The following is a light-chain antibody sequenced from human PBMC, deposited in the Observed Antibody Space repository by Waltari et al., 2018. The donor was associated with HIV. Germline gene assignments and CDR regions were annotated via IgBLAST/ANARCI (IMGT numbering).Light chain of an antibody. Sequence: QSVLTQPPSASGTPGQRVTIPCSGSSSNVGNNYVYWYQQLPGTAPKPLTSINNHRPSGVPDRLSASKSGTSASLAISGLRSEDEADYYCAALDDSLIDQVVFGGGTKLTVL. J-gene: IGLJ2*01. CDR3: AALDDSLIDQVV. V-gene: IGLV1-47*01. CDR1: SSNVGNNY. CDR2: INN.